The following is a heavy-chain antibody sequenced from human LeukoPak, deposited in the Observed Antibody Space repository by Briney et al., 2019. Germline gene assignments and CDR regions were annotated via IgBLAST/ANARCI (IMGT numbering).Heavy chain of an antibody. CDR2: ISAYNGNT. Sequence: ASVKVSCKASGYTFTSYGISWVRRAPGQGLEWMGWISAYNGNTNYAQKLQGRVTMTTDTSTSTAYMELRSLRSDDTAVYYCASLVPEDFWSGYSRAYYFDYWGQGTLVTVSS. J-gene: IGHJ4*02. CDR3: ASLVPEDFWSGYSRAYYFDY. CDR1: GYTFTSYG. D-gene: IGHD3-3*01. V-gene: IGHV1-18*01.